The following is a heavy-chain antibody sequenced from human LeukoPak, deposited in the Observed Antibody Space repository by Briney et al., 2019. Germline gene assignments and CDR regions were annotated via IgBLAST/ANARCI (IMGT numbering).Heavy chain of an antibody. V-gene: IGHV4-4*07. CDR1: GCSISSYY. J-gene: IGHJ4*02. CDR3: ARDLLRDYADSTGY. D-gene: IGHD4-17*01. CDR2: IYTSGST. Sequence: PSETLSLTCTVSGCSISSYYWSWIRQPAGKGLEWIGRIYTSGSTNYNPSLKSRVTMSVDTSENQFSLKLSSVTAADTAVYYCARDLLRDYADSTGYWGRGTLVTVSS.